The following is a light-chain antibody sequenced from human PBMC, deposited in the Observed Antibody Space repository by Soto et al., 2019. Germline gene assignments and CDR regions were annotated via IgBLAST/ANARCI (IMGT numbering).Light chain of an antibody. V-gene: IGLV2-14*01. CDR1: SSDVGGYNY. J-gene: IGLJ1*01. CDR3: SSYTTSSTLV. CDR2: EVT. Sequence: LTLPASLSASPGQSVTISCAGTSSDVGGYNYVSWYQQRPGRAPKLMIYEVTYRPSGVSNRFSGSKSGNTASLTISGLQAEDEADYYCSSYTTSSTLVFGNGTKVTVL.